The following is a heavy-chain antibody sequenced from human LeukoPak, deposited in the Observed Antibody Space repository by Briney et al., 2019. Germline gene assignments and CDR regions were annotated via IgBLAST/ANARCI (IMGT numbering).Heavy chain of an antibody. CDR3: ARDDGYNFWYFDY. J-gene: IGHJ4*02. D-gene: IGHD5-24*01. Sequence: SETLSLTCTVSGGSISSYYWSWIRQPPGEGLEWIAYMYYSGSTNYNPSLKSRVTISVDTSKNQFSLKLSSVTAADTAVYYCARDDGYNFWYFDYWGQGTLVTVSS. V-gene: IGHV4-59*01. CDR1: GGSISSYY. CDR2: MYYSGST.